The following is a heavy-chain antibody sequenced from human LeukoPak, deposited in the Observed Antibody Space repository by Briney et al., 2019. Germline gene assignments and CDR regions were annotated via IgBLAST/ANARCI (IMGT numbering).Heavy chain of an antibody. V-gene: IGHV4-59*08. CDR2: VLYSGKT. J-gene: IGHJ4*02. CDR3: ARHTYGSDLYYFDY. D-gene: IGHD3-10*01. CDR1: GGSISRHY. Sequence: SETLSLTCNVSGGSISRHYWTWIRQPPGKGLEWIGNVLYSGKTHYNPSLKSRVTISGDTSKNQFSLKLSSVTAADTAVYYCARHTYGSDLYYFDYWGQGTLVTVSS.